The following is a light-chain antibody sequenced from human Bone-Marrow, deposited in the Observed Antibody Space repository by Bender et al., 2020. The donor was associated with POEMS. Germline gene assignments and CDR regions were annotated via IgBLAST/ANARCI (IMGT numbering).Light chain of an antibody. CDR3: QSYDSSLGHNFV. J-gene: IGLJ1*01. CDR1: SSNIGANYN. CDR2: GNS. V-gene: IGLV1-40*01. Sequence: QSVLTQPTSASGAPGQRVTISCTGSSSNIGANYNVHWYQHLPGTAPKLLIYGNSNRPSGVPDRFSGSKSGTSASLAIAGLQAEDEADYYCQSYDSSLGHNFVFGTGTKVTVL.